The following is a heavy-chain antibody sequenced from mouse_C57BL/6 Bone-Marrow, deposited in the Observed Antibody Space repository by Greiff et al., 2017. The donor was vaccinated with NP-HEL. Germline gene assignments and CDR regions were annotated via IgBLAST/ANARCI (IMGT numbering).Heavy chain of an antibody. D-gene: IGHD1-1*01. CDR1: GYTFTSYW. Sequence: QVHVKQPGAELVKPGASVKMSCKASGYTFTSYWITWVKQRPGQGLEWIGDIYPGSGSTNYNEKFKSKATLTVDTSSSTAYMQLSSLTSEDSAVYYCARDYGSSYDWYFDVWGTGTTVTVSS. J-gene: IGHJ1*03. V-gene: IGHV1-55*01. CDR2: IYPGSGST. CDR3: ARDYGSSYDWYFDV.